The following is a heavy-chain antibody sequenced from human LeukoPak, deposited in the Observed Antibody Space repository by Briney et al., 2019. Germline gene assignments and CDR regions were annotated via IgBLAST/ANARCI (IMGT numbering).Heavy chain of an antibody. Sequence: GRSLRLSCAASGFTFSSYGMHWVRQAPGKGLEWVAVISYDGSNKYYADSVKGRFTISRDNSKNTLYLQMNSLRAEDTAVYYCARVSILEWLLDYWGQGTLVTVSS. CDR2: ISYDGSNK. CDR3: ARVSILEWLLDY. J-gene: IGHJ4*02. V-gene: IGHV3-30*03. CDR1: GFTFSSYG. D-gene: IGHD3-3*01.